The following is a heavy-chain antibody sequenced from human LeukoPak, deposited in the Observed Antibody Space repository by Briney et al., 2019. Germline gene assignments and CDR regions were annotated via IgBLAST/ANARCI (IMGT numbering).Heavy chain of an antibody. V-gene: IGHV3-7*01. J-gene: IGHJ5*02. CDR2: IKQDGSEK. CDR1: GFTFSSYW. Sequence: GGSLRLSCAASGFTFSSYWMSWVRQAPGKGLEWVANIKQDGSEKYYVDSVKGRFTISRDNSKNTLYLQMNSLRAEDTAVYYCARENIAAAGINWFDPWGQGTLVTVSS. D-gene: IGHD6-13*01. CDR3: ARENIAAAGINWFDP.